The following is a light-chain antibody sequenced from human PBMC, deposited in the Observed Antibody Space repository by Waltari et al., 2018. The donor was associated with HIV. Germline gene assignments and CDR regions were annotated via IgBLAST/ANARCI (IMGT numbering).Light chain of an antibody. CDR2: SNT. V-gene: IGLV1-44*01. J-gene: IGLJ2*01. CDR3: SAWDVTLNGLV. CDR1: RSNIGSRS. Sequence: QSLLTQSPSASGTPGQRVTISCFGTRSNIGSRSVNWYQHFPGTPPKLLIFSNTERPSGVPDRFSGSKSGTSASLAISGLHSQDEADYYCSAWDVTLNGLVFGGGTRLSVL.